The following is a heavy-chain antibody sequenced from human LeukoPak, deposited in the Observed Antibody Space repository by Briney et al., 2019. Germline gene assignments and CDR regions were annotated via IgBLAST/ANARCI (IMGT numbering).Heavy chain of an antibody. V-gene: IGHV4-61*02. CDR2: IYTSGST. CDR3: ARAGPRGFDP. CDR1: GGSISSGSYY. Sequence: SETLSLTCTVSGGSISSGSYYCRWIRQPAGKGLEWIGRIYTSGSTNYNPSLKSRVTISVDTSKNQSSLKLSPVTAADTAVYYCARAGPRGFDPWGQGNLVPVFS. J-gene: IGHJ5*02.